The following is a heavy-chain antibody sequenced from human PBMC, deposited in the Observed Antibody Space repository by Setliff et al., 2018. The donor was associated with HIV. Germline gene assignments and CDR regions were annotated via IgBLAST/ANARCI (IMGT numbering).Heavy chain of an antibody. CDR1: GFTFSRDW. CDR2: TNSDGSST. Sequence: GGSLRLSCAASGFTFSRDWMLWVRQPPGKGLVWVARTNSDGSSTSHADSVKGRFTISRDNAKNSLYLQMNSLRVEDTAVYYCARDGNAGWNDLDYWGPGTLVTVSS. V-gene: IGHV3-74*01. D-gene: IGHD1-1*01. J-gene: IGHJ4*02. CDR3: ARDGNAGWNDLDY.